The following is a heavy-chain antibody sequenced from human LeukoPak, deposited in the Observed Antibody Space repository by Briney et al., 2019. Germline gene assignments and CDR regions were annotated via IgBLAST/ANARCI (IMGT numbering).Heavy chain of an antibody. V-gene: IGHV1-46*01. Sequence: ASVKVSCKASNYPLTRYGISWVRQAPGQGLEWMGIINPSGGSTSYAQKFQGRVTMTRDMSTSTVYMELSSLRSEDTAVYYCARGSGMTPFSSGSSSWWFDPWGQGTLVTVSS. CDR1: NYPLTRYG. CDR2: INPSGGST. J-gene: IGHJ5*02. D-gene: IGHD3-22*01. CDR3: ARGSGMTPFSSGSSSWWFDP.